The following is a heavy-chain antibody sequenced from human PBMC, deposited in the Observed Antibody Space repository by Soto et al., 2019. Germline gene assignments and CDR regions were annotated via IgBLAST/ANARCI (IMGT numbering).Heavy chain of an antibody. CDR2: INAANGDT. CDR3: VRRHVSATGIDWFDP. D-gene: IGHD6-13*01. V-gene: IGHV1-3*01. CDR1: GYTFTSYG. J-gene: IGHJ5*02. Sequence: ASVKVSCKAPGYTFTSYGIHWVRQAPGQRLEWMGWINAANGDTKYSPKFQGRVTITRDTSASTAYMELSSLRSEDTAVYYCVRRHVSATGIDWFDPWGQGNLVTSPQ.